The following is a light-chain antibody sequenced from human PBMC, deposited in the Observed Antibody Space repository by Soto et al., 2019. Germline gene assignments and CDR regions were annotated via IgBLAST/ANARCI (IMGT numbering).Light chain of an antibody. CDR1: SGDIGDYNY. V-gene: IGLV2-14*01. J-gene: IGLJ1*01. CDR3: CSYPRSGTLI. Sequence: QSVLTQPASMSGSPGQSMTISCVGTSGDIGDYNYVSWYQQHPGKVPKVIIYDVSNRPSGVSYRFSGTKSGNTASLTVSGLQAEDEADYYCCSYPRSGTLIFGTGTKLTVL. CDR2: DVS.